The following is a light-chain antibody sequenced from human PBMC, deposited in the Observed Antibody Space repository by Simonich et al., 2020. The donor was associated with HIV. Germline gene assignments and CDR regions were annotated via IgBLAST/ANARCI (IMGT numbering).Light chain of an antibody. CDR3: MQGIHLPIT. V-gene: IGKV2-29*02. Sequence: DIGMTQTPLSLSVIPGQPASFSCKSSQSLLHSDGKTFLYWYLQKPGQSPQLLIYEVSGRFSGVPDRFSGSGSGTDFTLKISRVETEDVGVYYCMQGIHLPITFGQGTRLEIK. J-gene: IGKJ5*01. CDR1: QSLLHSDGKTF. CDR2: EVS.